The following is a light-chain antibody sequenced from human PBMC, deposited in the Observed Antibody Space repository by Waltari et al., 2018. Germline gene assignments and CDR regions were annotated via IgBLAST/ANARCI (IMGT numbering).Light chain of an antibody. CDR1: QSVSSD. CDR3: QQYNSWPRT. V-gene: IGKV3-15*01. CDR2: AAS. Sequence: EVMMTQSPATLSVSPGERATLSCRASQSVSSDLAWYQQKPGQAPRLLIYAASTWATGIPARFSGSGSGTEFTLTISSLQSEDFAVYYCQQYNSWPRTFGLGTKVETK. J-gene: IGKJ1*01.